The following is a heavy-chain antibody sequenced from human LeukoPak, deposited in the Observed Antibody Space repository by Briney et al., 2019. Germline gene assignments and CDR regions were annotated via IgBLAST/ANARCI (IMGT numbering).Heavy chain of an antibody. V-gene: IGHV3-23*01. Sequence: PGGSLRLSCEASGFTLTNYAMSWVRQAPGKGLEWVSAISGSFGRTYYADSVKGRFTISRDNSKNTLYLQMNSLRAEDTAVYYCAKKGITMIVTNWGQGTLVTVSS. CDR2: ISGSFGRT. CDR1: GFTLTNYA. D-gene: IGHD3-22*01. CDR3: AKKGITMIVTN. J-gene: IGHJ4*02.